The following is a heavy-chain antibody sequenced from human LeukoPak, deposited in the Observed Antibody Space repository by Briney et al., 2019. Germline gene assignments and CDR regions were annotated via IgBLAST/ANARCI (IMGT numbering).Heavy chain of an antibody. CDR3: ARDGTFDI. V-gene: IGHV1-2*02. CDR2: INPNSGDT. J-gene: IGHJ3*02. Sequence: ASVTVSCKASGYTFTGYYMHWVRQAPGQGLEWMGWINPNSGDTNYVQKFQGRVTMTRDTSISTAYMELSRLRSDDTAVCYCARDGTFDIWGQGTVVTVSS. CDR1: GYTFTGYY.